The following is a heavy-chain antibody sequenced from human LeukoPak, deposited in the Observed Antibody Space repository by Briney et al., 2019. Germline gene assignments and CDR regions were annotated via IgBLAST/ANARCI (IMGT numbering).Heavy chain of an antibody. D-gene: IGHD1-26*01. CDR1: GFTFSSYG. CDR3: AKVWEWELLNGAFDY. Sequence: PGRSLRLSCAASGFTFSSYGMHWVRQAPGEGLEWVAVISYDGSNKYYADSVKGRFTISRDNSKNTLYLQMNSLRAEDTAVYYCAKVWEWELLNGAFDYWGQGTLVTVSS. CDR2: ISYDGSNK. V-gene: IGHV3-30*18. J-gene: IGHJ4*02.